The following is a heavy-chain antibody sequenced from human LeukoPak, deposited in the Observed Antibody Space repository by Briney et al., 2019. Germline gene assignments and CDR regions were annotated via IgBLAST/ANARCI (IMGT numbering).Heavy chain of an antibody. V-gene: IGHV3-30*01. CDR2: ISYDGSNE. J-gene: IGHJ4*02. D-gene: IGHD2-8*01. CDR3: ARDEGDCTNGICSYYFDY. CDR1: GFTSSSYA. Sequence: GGSLRLSCAASGFTSSSYAMHWVRQAPGKGLEWVAVISYDGSNEYYADCVKGRFTISRDNSKNTLYLQMNSLRAEDTAVYYCARDEGDCTNGICSYYFDYWGQGTLVTVSS.